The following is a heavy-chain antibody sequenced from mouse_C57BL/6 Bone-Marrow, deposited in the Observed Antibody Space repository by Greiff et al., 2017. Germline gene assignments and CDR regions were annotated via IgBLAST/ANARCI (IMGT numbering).Heavy chain of an antibody. V-gene: IGHV1-76*01. CDR2: IYPGSGNT. D-gene: IGHD2-4*01. Sequence: QVQLQQSGAELVRPGASVKLSCKASGYTFTDYYINWVKQRPGQGLEWIARIYPGSGNTYYNEKFKGKATLTAEKSSSTAYMQLSSLTSEDSAVYFCARWGYYDEVDYWCQGTTLTVSS. J-gene: IGHJ2*01. CDR1: GYTFTDYY. CDR3: ARWGYYDEVDY.